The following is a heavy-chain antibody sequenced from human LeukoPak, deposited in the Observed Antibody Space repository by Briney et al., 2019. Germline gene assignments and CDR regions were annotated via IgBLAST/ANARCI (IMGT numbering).Heavy chain of an antibody. D-gene: IGHD5-12*01. CDR1: GGTFSSYA. J-gene: IGHJ4*02. CDR2: IIPILGIA. Sequence: ASVKVSCKASGGTFSSYAISWVRQAPGQGLEWMGRIIPILGIANYARKFQGRVTITADKSTSTAYMELSSLRSEDTAVYYCARDRDSDYAPYFDYWGQGTLVTVSS. CDR3: ARDRDSDYAPYFDY. V-gene: IGHV1-69*04.